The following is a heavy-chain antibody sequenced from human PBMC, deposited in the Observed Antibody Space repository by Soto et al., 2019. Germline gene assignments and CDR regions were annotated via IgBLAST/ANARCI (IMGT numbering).Heavy chain of an antibody. CDR2: ISYDGSNK. J-gene: IGHJ4*02. Sequence: GGSLRLSCAASGFTFSSYGIHWVRQAPGKGLEWVAVISYDGSNKYYADSVKGRFTISRDNSKNTLYLQMNSLRAEDTAVYYCAKGDTAMPNFDYWGQGTLVTGSS. V-gene: IGHV3-30*18. CDR3: AKGDTAMPNFDY. CDR1: GFTFSSYG. D-gene: IGHD5-18*01.